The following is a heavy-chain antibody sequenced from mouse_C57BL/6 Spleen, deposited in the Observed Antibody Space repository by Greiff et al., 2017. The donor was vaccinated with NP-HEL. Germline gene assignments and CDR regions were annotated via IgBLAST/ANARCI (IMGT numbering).Heavy chain of an antibody. V-gene: IGHV1-69*01. CDR3: ARRDAPLYYFDY. D-gene: IGHD3-3*01. J-gene: IGHJ2*01. CDR1: GYTFTSYW. Sequence: QVQLQQPGAELVRPGSSVKLSCKASGYTFTSYWMDWVKQRPGQGLEWIGEIDPSDSYTNYNQKFKGKSTLTVDKSSSTAYMQLSSLTSEDSAVYYCARRDAPLYYFDYWGQGTTLTVSS. CDR2: IDPSDSYT.